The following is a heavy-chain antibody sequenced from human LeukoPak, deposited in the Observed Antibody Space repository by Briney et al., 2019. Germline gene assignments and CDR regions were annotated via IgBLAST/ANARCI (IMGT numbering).Heavy chain of an antibody. D-gene: IGHD1-26*01. CDR1: GFTFSYAC. V-gene: IGHV3-15*01. CDR3: TLKWDDVGGIDI. J-gene: IGHJ3*02. Sequence: GGSLRLSCAASGFTFSYACMNWVRQAPGKGLEWVGRIKRKTDGGTTDYAGNVKGSFTISRDDSKNTLYLQMNSLKTEDTAVYYCTLKWDDVGGIDIWGQGTMVTVSS. CDR2: IKRKTDGGTT.